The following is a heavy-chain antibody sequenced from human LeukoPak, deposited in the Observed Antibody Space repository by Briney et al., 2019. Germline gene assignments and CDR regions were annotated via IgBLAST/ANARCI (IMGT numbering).Heavy chain of an antibody. Sequence: GGSLRLSCAASGFTFDDYTMHWVRQAPGKGLEWVSLISWGGSSTYYADSVKGRFTISRDNSKTSLYLQMNSLRTEDTALYYCAKEGGNAGYYYYYMDVWGKGTTVTVSS. CDR1: GFTFDDYT. V-gene: IGHV3-43*01. D-gene: IGHD4-23*01. J-gene: IGHJ6*03. CDR3: AKEGGNAGYYYYYMDV. CDR2: ISWGGSST.